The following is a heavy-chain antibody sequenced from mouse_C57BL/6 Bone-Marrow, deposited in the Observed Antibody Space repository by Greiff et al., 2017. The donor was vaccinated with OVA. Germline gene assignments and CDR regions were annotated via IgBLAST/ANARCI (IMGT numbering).Heavy chain of an antibody. Sequence: EVKLEESGGGLVQPGGSMKLSCAASGFTFSDAWMDWVRQSPEKGLEWVAEIRNKANNHATYYAESVKGRFTISRDDSKSSVYLQMNSLRAEDTGIYYCTRNYSNLDWYFDVWGTGTTVTVSS. D-gene: IGHD2-5*01. CDR3: TRNYSNLDWYFDV. V-gene: IGHV6-6*01. CDR1: GFTFSDAW. CDR2: IRNKANNHAT. J-gene: IGHJ1*03.